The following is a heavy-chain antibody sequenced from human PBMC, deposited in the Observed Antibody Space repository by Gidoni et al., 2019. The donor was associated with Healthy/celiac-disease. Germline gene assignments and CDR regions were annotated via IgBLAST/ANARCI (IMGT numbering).Heavy chain of an antibody. V-gene: IGHV4-31*03. CDR1: GGSISSGGYY. Sequence: QVQLQESGPGLVKPSQTLSLTCTVSGGSISSGGYYWSWIRQPPGKGLEWIGYIYYSGNTYYNPSLKSRVTISVDTSKNQFSLKLSSVTAADTAVYYCARAINFRTAMVTPFDYWGQGTLVTVSS. D-gene: IGHD5-18*01. CDR3: ARAINFRTAMVTPFDY. CDR2: IYYSGNT. J-gene: IGHJ4*02.